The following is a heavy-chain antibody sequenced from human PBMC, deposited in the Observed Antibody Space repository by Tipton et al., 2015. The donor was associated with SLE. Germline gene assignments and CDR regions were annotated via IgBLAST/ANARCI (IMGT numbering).Heavy chain of an antibody. D-gene: IGHD6-19*01. CDR2: IYHSGHT. CDR3: AGAGGSGWPQHDL. V-gene: IGHV4-38-2*01. Sequence: TLSLTCAVSGYFISSGFYWGWIRQPPGTGLEWIGSIYHSGHTYYNSSLTNRVTMSLHTSTNQFSLPLNSVTAADTAVYYCAGAGGSGWPQHDLWGPGTLVTVSS. CDR1: GYFISSGFY. J-gene: IGHJ4*02.